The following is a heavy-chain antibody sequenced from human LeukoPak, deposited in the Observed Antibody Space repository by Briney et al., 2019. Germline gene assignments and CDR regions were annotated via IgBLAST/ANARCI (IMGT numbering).Heavy chain of an antibody. CDR1: GYTFTGYY. CDR2: ISAYNGNT. Sequence: ASVKVSCKASGYTFTGYYMHWVRQAPGQGLEWMGRISAYNGNTNYAQKLQGRVTMTTDTSTSTAYMELRSLRSDDTAVYYCARDPTGELDYWGQGTLVTVSS. CDR3: ARDPTGELDY. V-gene: IGHV1-18*04. J-gene: IGHJ4*02. D-gene: IGHD7-27*01.